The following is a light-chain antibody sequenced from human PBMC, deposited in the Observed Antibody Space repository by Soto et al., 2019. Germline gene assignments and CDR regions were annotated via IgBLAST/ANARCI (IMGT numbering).Light chain of an antibody. J-gene: IGKJ3*01. V-gene: IGKV1-9*01. CDR1: QDVSMF. CDR3: QQLNSYVFT. CDR2: AAS. Sequence: DIQLTQSPSFLSASVGDRVTISCRASQDVSMFLAWYQQKPGKAPNLLIYAASTLQSGVPSRFSGSGSGIEFSLPISSLQTEDFATYYCQQLNSYVFTFGPGTKVYIK.